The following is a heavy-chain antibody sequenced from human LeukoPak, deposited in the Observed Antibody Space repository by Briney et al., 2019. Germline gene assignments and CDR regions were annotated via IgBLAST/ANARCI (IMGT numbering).Heavy chain of an antibody. V-gene: IGHV1-69*05. J-gene: IGHJ4*02. D-gene: IGHD5-12*01. CDR3: ARDRGFYMVDY. CDR2: IIPIFGTA. Sequence: ASVKVSCKASGGTFSSYAISWLRQAPAQGLEWMGRIIPIFGTANYAQKFQGRVTITTDESTSTAYMELSSLRSEDTAVYYCARDRGFYMVDYWGQGTLVTVSS. CDR1: GGTFSSYA.